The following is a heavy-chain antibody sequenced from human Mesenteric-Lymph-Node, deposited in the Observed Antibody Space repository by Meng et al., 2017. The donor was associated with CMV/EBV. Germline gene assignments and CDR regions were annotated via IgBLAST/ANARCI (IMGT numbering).Heavy chain of an antibody. CDR1: GFTFDDYG. V-gene: IGHV3-20*04. CDR2: INWNGGST. CDR3: AKGSAGGITGTYYFDQ. J-gene: IGHJ4*02. Sequence: GESLKISCAASGFTFDDYGMSWVRQAPGKGLEWVSGINWNGGSTGYADSVKGRFTISRDNAKNSLYLQMNSLRSEDTALYYCAKGSAGGITGTYYFDQWGQGTLVTVSS. D-gene: IGHD1/OR15-1a*01.